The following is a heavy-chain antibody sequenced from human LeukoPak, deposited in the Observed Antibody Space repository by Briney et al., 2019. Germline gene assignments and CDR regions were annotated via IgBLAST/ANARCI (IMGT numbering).Heavy chain of an antibody. V-gene: IGHV3-48*04. CDR2: ISSSGSAI. CDR3: ARETTYSFDP. J-gene: IGHJ5*02. D-gene: IGHD4-17*01. CDR1: GFTFSSYG. Sequence: GGSLRLSYAASGFTFSSYGMSWVRQAPGKGLELVSYISSSGSAIYYADSVKGRFTISRDNAKNSLYLQMNSLRAEDTAVYYCARETTYSFDPWGQGTLVTVSS.